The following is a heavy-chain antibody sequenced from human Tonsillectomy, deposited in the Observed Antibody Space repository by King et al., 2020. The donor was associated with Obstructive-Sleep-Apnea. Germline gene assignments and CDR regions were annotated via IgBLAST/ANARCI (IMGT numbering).Heavy chain of an antibody. J-gene: IGHJ3*02. D-gene: IGHD3-10*01. CDR2: ISYDGSNK. CDR1: GFTFSSYA. V-gene: IGHV3-30-3*01. CDR3: ARGGRGLDDAFDI. Sequence: QVQLVESGGGVVQPGRSLRLSCAASGFTFSSYAMHWVRQAPGKGLEWVAVISYDGSNKYYADSVKGRFTISRDNSKNTLYLQMNSLRAEDTAVYYCARGGRGLDDAFDIWGQGTMVTVSS.